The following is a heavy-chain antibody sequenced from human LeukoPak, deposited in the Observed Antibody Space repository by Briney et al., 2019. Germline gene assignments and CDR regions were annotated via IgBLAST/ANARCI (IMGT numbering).Heavy chain of an antibody. CDR1: GYTFTGYH. V-gene: IGHV1-2*02. CDR2: INPNSGGT. CDR3: ARDYGDYDIIYY. J-gene: IGHJ4*02. D-gene: IGHD4-17*01. Sequence: ASVNVSCKASGYTFTGYHLYWVRQAPGQGLEWLAWINPNSGGTVYAQKFQGRVTMTRDTSISTVYMDLRSLRSDDTAIYYCARDYGDYDIIYYWGQGTLVTVSS.